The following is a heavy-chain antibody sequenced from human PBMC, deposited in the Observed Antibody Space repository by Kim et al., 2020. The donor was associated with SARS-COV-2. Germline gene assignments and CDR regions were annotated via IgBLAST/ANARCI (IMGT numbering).Heavy chain of an antibody. CDR2: ISYRGNT. V-gene: IGHV4-39*01. CDR3: AVSTGYYKGLDY. D-gene: IGHD6-19*01. CDR1: GASISTTSDY. J-gene: IGHJ4*02. Sequence: SETLSLTCTVSGASISTTSDYWGWVRQSPGKGLEWVGTISYRGNTYYNPSLKTRLTISVDTSNNQFSLKLNSVTAADTAVYYCAVSTGYYKGLDYCGQGTLVTVSS.